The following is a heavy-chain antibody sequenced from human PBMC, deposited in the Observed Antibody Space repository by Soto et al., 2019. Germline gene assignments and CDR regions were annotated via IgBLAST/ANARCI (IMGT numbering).Heavy chain of an antibody. CDR3: VWPWNKQ. CDR2: MNPNSGNT. V-gene: IGHV1-8*01. J-gene: IGHJ4*02. D-gene: IGHD1-1*01. CDR1: GYTFTKYD. Sequence: QVQLVQSGAEVKKPGASVKVSCKASGYTFTKYDINWVRQATGQGLEWMGWMNPNSGNTGYAQKFQGRVTMTRDTSISTAYMELSSLRSEGTAVYYWVWPWNKQWGQGTLVTVSS.